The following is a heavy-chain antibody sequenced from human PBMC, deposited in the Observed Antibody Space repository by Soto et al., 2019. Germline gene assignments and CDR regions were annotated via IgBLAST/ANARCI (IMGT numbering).Heavy chain of an antibody. D-gene: IGHD1-26*01. CDR3: ARDHGYSGSYYGYCDY. Sequence: QVQLVESGGGVVQPGRSLRLSCAASGFTFSSYGMHWVRQAPGKGLEWVAVIWYDGSNKYYADSVKGRFTISRDNSKNTLYLQMNSLRAEDTAVYYCARDHGYSGSYYGYCDYWGQGTLVTVSS. V-gene: IGHV3-33*01. J-gene: IGHJ4*02. CDR1: GFTFSSYG. CDR2: IWYDGSNK.